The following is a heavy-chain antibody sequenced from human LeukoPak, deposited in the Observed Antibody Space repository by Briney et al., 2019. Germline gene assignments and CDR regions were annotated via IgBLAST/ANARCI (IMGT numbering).Heavy chain of an antibody. CDR2: IWYDGSKK. J-gene: IGHJ6*02. Sequence: PGRSLRLSCAASGFTFSSYNMHWVRQAPGKGLEWVAVIWYDGSKKYYADSVKGRFTISRDNSKNTLYLQMNSLRAEDTAVYYCARDTGSLEIGLYYYGMDVWGQGTTVTVSS. CDR1: GFTFSSYN. D-gene: IGHD1-26*01. V-gene: IGHV3-33*08. CDR3: ARDTGSLEIGLYYYGMDV.